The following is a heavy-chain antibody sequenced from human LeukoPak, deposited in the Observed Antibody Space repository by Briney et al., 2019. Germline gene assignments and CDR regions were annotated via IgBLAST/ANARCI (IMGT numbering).Heavy chain of an antibody. Sequence: SGGSLRLSCAASGFTFSSYGMRWVRQAPGKGLEWVAVIWYDGSNKYYADCGKGRFTISRDNSKNTLNQEMSSLRAEDTGVYYCASGKRVRFDAFDIWGEGTMVTVSS. V-gene: IGHV3-33*01. CDR1: GFTFSSYG. CDR3: ASGKRVRFDAFDI. D-gene: IGHD6-13*01. CDR2: IWYDGSNK. J-gene: IGHJ3*02.